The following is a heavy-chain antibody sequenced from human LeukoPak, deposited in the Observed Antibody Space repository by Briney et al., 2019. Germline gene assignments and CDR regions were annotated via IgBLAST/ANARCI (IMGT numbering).Heavy chain of an antibody. Sequence: ASVKVSCKASGYTFTSYDINWVRQATGQGLEWMGWMNPNSGNTGYAQKFPGRVTITRNTTISTAYMELSSLRSEDTAVYYCARVDNWNYEDYWGQGTLVTVSS. D-gene: IGHD1-7*01. J-gene: IGHJ4*02. CDR3: ARVDNWNYEDY. CDR1: GYTFTSYD. CDR2: MNPNSGNT. V-gene: IGHV1-8*03.